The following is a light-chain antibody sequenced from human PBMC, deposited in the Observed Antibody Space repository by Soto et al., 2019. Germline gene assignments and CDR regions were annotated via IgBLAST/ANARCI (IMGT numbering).Light chain of an antibody. CDR2: EVR. CDR1: SSDVGGHNY. CDR3: SSYTGSNTWV. Sequence: QSALTQPASVSGSPGQSITISCTGTSSDVGGHNYVSWFQQHPGKAPKLMIYEVRKWPSGVSTRFSGSKSGNTASLTVTGLQAEDEADYYCSSYTGSNTWVFGGGTKVTVL. J-gene: IGLJ3*02. V-gene: IGLV2-14*01.